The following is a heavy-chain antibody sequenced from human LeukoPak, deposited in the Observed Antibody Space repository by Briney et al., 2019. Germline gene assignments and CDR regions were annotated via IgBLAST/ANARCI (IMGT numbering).Heavy chain of an antibody. CDR1: GYTFTSYD. D-gene: IGHD3-3*01. CDR3: ARVQYYDFWSGYYDN. CDR2: MNPNSGNT. V-gene: IGHV1-8*02. J-gene: IGHJ4*02. Sequence: ASVEVSCKASGYTFTSYDINWVRQATGQGLEWMGWMNPNSGNTGYAQKFQGRVTMTTDTSTSTAYMELRSLRSDDTAVYYCARVQYYDFWSGYYDNWGQGTLVTVSS.